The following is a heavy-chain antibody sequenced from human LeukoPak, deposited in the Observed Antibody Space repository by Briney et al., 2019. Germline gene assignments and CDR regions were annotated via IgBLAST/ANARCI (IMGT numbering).Heavy chain of an antibody. CDR1: GYSFTSYW. V-gene: IGHV5-51*01. CDR2: IHPDDSDT. J-gene: IGHJ3*02. D-gene: IGHD3-16*02. Sequence: GESLKISCKGSGYSFTSYWIGGVRQTPGKGLEWMGIIHPDDSDTRYSPSIQGQVTISADKSISTAYLQWSSLKASDTAMYYCARPASSFTPDAFDIWGQGTMVTVSS. CDR3: ARPASSFTPDAFDI.